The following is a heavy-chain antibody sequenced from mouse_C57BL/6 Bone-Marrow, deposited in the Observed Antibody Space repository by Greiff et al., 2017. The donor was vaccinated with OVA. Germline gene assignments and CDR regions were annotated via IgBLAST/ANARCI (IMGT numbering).Heavy chain of an antibody. CDR3: TSSYYYGSRGYAMDY. Sequence: VQLKQSGAELVRPGASVKLSCTASGFNIKDDYMHWVKQRPEQGLEWIGWIDPENGDTEYASKFQGKATITADTSSNTAYLQLSSLTSEDTAVYYCTSSYYYGSRGYAMDYWGQGTSVTVSS. CDR2: IDPENGDT. CDR1: GFNIKDDY. D-gene: IGHD1-1*01. J-gene: IGHJ4*01. V-gene: IGHV14-4*01.